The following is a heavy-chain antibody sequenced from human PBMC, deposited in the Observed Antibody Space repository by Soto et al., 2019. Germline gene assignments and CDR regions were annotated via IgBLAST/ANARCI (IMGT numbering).Heavy chain of an antibody. J-gene: IGHJ3*02. V-gene: IGHV3-66*01. D-gene: IGHD3-10*01. Sequence: EVQLVESGGGLVQPGGSLRLSCAASGFTVSSNYMSWVRQAPGKGLEWVSVIYSGGSTYYADSVKGRFTISRDNSKNTLYRQRNSLRAEDTAVYYCARDGRTAMVRGVIIVGDAFDIWGQGTMVTVSS. CDR2: IYSGGST. CDR1: GFTVSSNY. CDR3: ARDGRTAMVRGVIIVGDAFDI.